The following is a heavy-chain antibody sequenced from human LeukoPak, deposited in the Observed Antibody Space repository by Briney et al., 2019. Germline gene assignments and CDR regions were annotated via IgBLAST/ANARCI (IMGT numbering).Heavy chain of an antibody. Sequence: GASVKVSCKASGYTFTSYAMNWVRQAPGQGLEWMEWINTNTGNPTYAQGFTGRFVFSLDTSVSTAYLQISSLKAEDTAVYYCASRYSSGWPYYFDYWGQGTLVTVSS. D-gene: IGHD6-19*01. CDR1: GYTFTSYA. V-gene: IGHV7-4-1*02. CDR3: ASRYSSGWPYYFDY. CDR2: INTNTGNP. J-gene: IGHJ4*02.